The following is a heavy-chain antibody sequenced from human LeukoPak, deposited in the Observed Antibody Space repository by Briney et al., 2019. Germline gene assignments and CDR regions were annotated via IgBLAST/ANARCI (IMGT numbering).Heavy chain of an antibody. V-gene: IGHV3-7*01. CDR2: INPDGRDT. J-gene: IGHJ1*01. Sequence: GGSLRLSCVASGFTFDDYAMHWVRQAPGKGLEWVAHINPDGRDTYYVDSVKGRFTISRDNAQNSMYLQMNSLRVEDTAVYYCTSWGDTTAEYFQRWGQGTLVTVSS. CDR3: TSWGDTTAEYFQR. CDR1: GFTFDDYA. D-gene: IGHD2-21*02.